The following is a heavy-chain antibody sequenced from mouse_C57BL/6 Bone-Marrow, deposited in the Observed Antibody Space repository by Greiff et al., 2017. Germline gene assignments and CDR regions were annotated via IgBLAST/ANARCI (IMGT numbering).Heavy chain of an antibody. Sequence: EVMLVESGGGLVKPGGSLKLSCAASGFTFSSYTMSWVRQTPEKRLEWVATISGGGGNTYYPDSVKGRFTISRDNAKNTLYLQMSSLRSEDTALYYCARGTTGVATDYAMDYWGQGTSVTVSA. CDR1: GFTFSSYT. CDR2: ISGGGGNT. CDR3: ARGTTGVATDYAMDY. D-gene: IGHD1-1*01. V-gene: IGHV5-9*01. J-gene: IGHJ4*01.